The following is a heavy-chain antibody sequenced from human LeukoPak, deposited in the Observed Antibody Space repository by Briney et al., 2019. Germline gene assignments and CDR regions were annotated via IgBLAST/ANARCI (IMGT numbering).Heavy chain of an antibody. CDR1: GGSFSGYY. D-gene: IGHD2-15*01. V-gene: IGHV4-34*01. Sequence: SETLSLTCAVYGGSFSGYYWSWIRQPPGKGLEWIGEINHSGSTNYNPSLKSRVTISVDTSKNQFSLKLSSVTAADTAVYYCARVGCSGGNCYSIHWFDPWGQGTLVTVSS. CDR2: INHSGST. CDR3: ARVGCSGGNCYSIHWFDP. J-gene: IGHJ5*02.